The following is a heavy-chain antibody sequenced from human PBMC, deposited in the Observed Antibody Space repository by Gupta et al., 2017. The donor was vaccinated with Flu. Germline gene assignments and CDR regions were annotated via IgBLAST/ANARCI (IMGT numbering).Heavy chain of an antibody. Sequence: GASVKVSCKASGYSFTNDYIHWVRQAPGQGLAWMGSINPSGGTTTYAQGFKGRRTMTTDTSTSTITMELSSLRSDDTAVYFCARRSHSRAEVDKDKWLDPWGQGTLVTVSS. CDR3: ARRSHSRAEVDKDKWLDP. V-gene: IGHV1-46*03. CDR1: GYSFTNDY. D-gene: IGHD2-15*01. CDR2: INPSGGTT. J-gene: IGHJ5*02.